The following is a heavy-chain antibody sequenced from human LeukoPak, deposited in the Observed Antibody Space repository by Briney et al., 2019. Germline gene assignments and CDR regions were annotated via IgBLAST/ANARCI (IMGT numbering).Heavy chain of an antibody. CDR1: GFTFTSHA. Sequence: GGCLRLSCAAPGFTFTSHATNWVCQAPGEGLEWRSYISSGSSAIFYADSVKGRFTISRDNAKNSMYLQMNSLRADDTAVYYCARDGNRGYDMDVWGKGNTVTVSS. V-gene: IGHV3-48*01. CDR2: ISSGSSAI. CDR3: ARDGNRGYDMDV. J-gene: IGHJ6*04.